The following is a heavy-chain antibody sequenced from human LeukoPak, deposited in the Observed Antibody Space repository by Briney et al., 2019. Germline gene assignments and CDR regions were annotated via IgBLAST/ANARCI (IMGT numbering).Heavy chain of an antibody. J-gene: IGHJ6*03. Sequence: GGSLRLSCAASGFTFSDYYMSWIRQAPGKGLEWVSYISSSCSTIYYADSVKGPFTISRDNAKNSLYLQMNSLRAEDTAVYYCASHHEGKYYYYHMDVWRKGTKVTV. V-gene: IGHV3-11*04. CDR2: ISSSCSTI. CDR3: ASHHEGKYYYYHMDV. CDR1: GFTFSDYY. D-gene: IGHD1-14*01.